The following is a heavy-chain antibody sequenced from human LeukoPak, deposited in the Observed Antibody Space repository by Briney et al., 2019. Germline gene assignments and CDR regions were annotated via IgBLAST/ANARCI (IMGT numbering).Heavy chain of an antibody. Sequence: ATVKVSCKASGYTFTSYGISWVRQTPGQRLEWMGWTSAYNGNTNYAQKLQGRVTMTTDTSTSTAYMELRSLRSDDTAVYYCARVEEAAAAYYYYGMDVWGQGTTATVSS. J-gene: IGHJ6*02. CDR2: TSAYNGNT. CDR3: ARVEEAAAAYYYYGMDV. CDR1: GYTFTSYG. V-gene: IGHV1-18*01. D-gene: IGHD6-13*01.